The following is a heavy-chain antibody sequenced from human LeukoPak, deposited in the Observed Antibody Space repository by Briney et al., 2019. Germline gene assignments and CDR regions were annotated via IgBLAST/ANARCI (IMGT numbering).Heavy chain of an antibody. CDR3: ARDLNDFWSGSTFDY. D-gene: IGHD3-3*01. Sequence: GGSLRLSCAASGFTFSSYSMNWVRQAPGKGLEWVSYISSSSSTIYYADSVKGRFTISRDNAKNSLYLQMNSLRAEDTAVYYCARDLNDFWSGSTFDYWGQGTLVTVSS. J-gene: IGHJ4*02. CDR1: GFTFSSYS. V-gene: IGHV3-48*01. CDR2: ISSSSSTI.